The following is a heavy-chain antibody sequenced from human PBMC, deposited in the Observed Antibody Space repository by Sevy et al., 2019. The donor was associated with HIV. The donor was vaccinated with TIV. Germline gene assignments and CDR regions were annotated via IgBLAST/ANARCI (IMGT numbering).Heavy chain of an antibody. D-gene: IGHD3-3*01. V-gene: IGHV3-7*01. J-gene: IGHJ6*02. CDR3: ARVSHDITIFGVVIHYYYGMDV. CDR1: GFTFSSYW. Sequence: GGSLRLSCAASGFTFSSYWMSWVRQAPGKGLEWVANIKQDGSEKYYVDSVKGRFTISRDNAKNSLYLQMNSLRAEDRAVYYCARVSHDITIFGVVIHYYYGMDVWGQGTTVTVSS. CDR2: IKQDGSEK.